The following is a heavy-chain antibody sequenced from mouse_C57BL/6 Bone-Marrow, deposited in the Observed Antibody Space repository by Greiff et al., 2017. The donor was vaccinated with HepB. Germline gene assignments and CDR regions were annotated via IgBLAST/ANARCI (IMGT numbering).Heavy chain of an antibody. CDR1: GYTFTSYW. CDR2: IHPNSGST. V-gene: IGHV1-64*01. Sequence: VQLQQSGAELARPGASVKLSCKASGYTFTSYWMHWVKQRPGQGLEWIGMIHPNSGSTNYNEKFKSKATLTVDKSSSTAYMQLSSLTSEDSAVYYCARGFITTVVATDAMDYWGQGTSVTVSS. CDR3: ARGFITTVVATDAMDY. D-gene: IGHD1-1*01. J-gene: IGHJ4*01.